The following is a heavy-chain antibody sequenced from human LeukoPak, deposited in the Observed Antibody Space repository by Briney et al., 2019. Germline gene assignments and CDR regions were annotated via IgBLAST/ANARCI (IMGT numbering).Heavy chain of an antibody. CDR1: GFTFSSYW. J-gene: IGHJ4*02. CDR2: INSDGSST. V-gene: IGHV3-74*01. D-gene: IGHD6-13*01. CDR3: ARPTVVAAALKY. Sequence: PGGSLRLSCAASGFTFSSYWMRWVRQAPGKGLVWVSRINSDGSSTSYADSVKGRFTISRDNAKNTLYLQMNSLRAEDTAVYYCARPTVVAAALKYWGQGTLVTVSS.